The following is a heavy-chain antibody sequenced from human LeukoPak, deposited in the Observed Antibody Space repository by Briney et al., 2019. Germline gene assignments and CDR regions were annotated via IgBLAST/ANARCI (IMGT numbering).Heavy chain of an antibody. CDR1: GFTFSSYG. V-gene: IGHV3-30*02. Sequence: GGSLRLSCAAAGFTFSSYGMHWVRQAPGKGLEWVAFIRYDGSNKYYADSVKGRFTISRDNSKNTLYLQMNSLRAEDTAVYYCAKDGVNAAIPIDYWGQGTLVTVSS. D-gene: IGHD2-21*02. J-gene: IGHJ4*02. CDR3: AKDGVNAAIPIDY. CDR2: IRYDGSNK.